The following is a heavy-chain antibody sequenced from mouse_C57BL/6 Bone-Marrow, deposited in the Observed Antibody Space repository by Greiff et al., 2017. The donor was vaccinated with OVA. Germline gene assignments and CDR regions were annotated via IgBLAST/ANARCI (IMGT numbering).Heavy chain of an antibody. Sequence: QVQLQQPGAELVKPGASVKLSCKASGYTFTSYWMHWVKQRPGRGLEWIGRIDPNSGGTKYNEKFKSKATLTVDKPSRTAYMQLSSLTSEDSAVYYGARQYMGMGNCRYFDVWGTGTTVTVSS. D-gene: IGHD2-1*01. CDR3: ARQYMGMGNCRYFDV. V-gene: IGHV1-72*01. CDR2: IDPNSGGT. CDR1: GYTFTSYW. J-gene: IGHJ1*03.